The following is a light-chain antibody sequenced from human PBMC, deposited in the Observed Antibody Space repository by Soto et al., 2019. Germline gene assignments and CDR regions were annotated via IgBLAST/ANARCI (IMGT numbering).Light chain of an antibody. CDR3: QQYSDWPPWR. CDR2: GAS. CDR1: QSVSTD. J-gene: IGKJ1*01. V-gene: IGKV3-15*01. Sequence: EVLVTQSPATLSVSPGEGVTLSCRASQSVSTDLAWYQQKPGQAPRLLIYGASIRAIGVPDRFSGSGSGTDFTFTISSLQSEDSAIYYCQQYSDWPPWRFGQGTKVDI.